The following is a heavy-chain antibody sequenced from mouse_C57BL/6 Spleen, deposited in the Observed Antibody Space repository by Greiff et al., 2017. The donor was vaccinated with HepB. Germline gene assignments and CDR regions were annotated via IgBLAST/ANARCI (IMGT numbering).Heavy chain of an antibody. CDR1: GYTFTSYG. CDR2: IYIGNGYT. Sequence: EVQLVESGAELVRPGSSVKMSCKTSGYTFTSYGINWVKQRPGQGLEWIGYIYIGNGYTEYNEKFKGKATLTSDTSSSTAYMQLSSLTSEDSAIYFCAAITTVVANAMDYWGQGTSVTVSS. J-gene: IGHJ4*01. V-gene: IGHV1-58*01. D-gene: IGHD1-1*01. CDR3: AAITTVVANAMDY.